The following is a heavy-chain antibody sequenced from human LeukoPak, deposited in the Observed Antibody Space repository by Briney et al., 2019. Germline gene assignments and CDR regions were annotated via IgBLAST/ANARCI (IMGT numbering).Heavy chain of an antibody. Sequence: PGGSLRLSCAASGFNFSSYGMHWVRQAPGKGLEWVAFIRYDGSNKYYADSVKGRFTISRDNSKNTLYLQMNSLRAEDTAVYYCAKHPRYSGSYYFDYWGQGTLVTVSS. CDR1: GFNFSSYG. D-gene: IGHD1-26*01. V-gene: IGHV3-30*02. CDR2: IRYDGSNK. CDR3: AKHPRYSGSYYFDY. J-gene: IGHJ4*02.